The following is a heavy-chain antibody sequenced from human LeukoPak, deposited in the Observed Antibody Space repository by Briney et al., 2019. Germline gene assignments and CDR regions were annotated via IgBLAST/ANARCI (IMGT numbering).Heavy chain of an antibody. CDR3: ARSGYRSGWN. CDR2: IYTGGST. V-gene: IGHV3-66*01. J-gene: IGHJ4*02. Sequence: PGGSLRLSCAASGFTVSTNDMSWVRQVSGKGLEWVSVIYTGGSTFHADSVKGRFTIPRDNSKNMLYLQMNSLRAEDTSVYYCARSGYRSGWNWGQGTLVTVSS. CDR1: GFTVSTND. D-gene: IGHD6-19*01.